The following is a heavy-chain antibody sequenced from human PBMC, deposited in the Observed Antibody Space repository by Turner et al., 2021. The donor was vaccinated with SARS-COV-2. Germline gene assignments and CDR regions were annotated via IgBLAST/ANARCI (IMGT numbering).Heavy chain of an antibody. J-gene: IGHJ6*02. CDR2: ISSSSSYI. CDR3: ARDQGRLLFRDYYYYGMDV. Sequence: EVQLVESGGGLVKPGGSLRLSCAASGSPFSSYSMTWVRQAPGKGLEWVSSISSSSSYIYYADSLKGRFTISRDNAKNSLYLQMNSLRAEDTAVYYCARDQGRLLFRDYYYYGMDVWGQGTTVTVSS. V-gene: IGHV3-21*01. D-gene: IGHD3-3*01. CDR1: GSPFSSYS.